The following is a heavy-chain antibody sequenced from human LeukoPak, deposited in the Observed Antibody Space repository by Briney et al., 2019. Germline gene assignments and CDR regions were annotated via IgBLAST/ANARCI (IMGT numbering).Heavy chain of an antibody. CDR3: ATMLSDYYDSSGHYYDYFQH. D-gene: IGHD3-22*01. Sequence: PSETLSLTCTVSGGTISSYYWSWIRQPPGKGLEWIGYIYYSGSTNYNPSLKSRVTISVDTSKNQFSLKLSSVTAADTAVYYCATMLSDYYDSSGHYYDYFQHWGQGTLVTVSS. V-gene: IGHV4-59*01. J-gene: IGHJ1*01. CDR2: IYYSGST. CDR1: GGTISSYY.